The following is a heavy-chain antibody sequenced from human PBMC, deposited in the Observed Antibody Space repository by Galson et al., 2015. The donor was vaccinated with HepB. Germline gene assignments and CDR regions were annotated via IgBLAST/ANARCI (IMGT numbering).Heavy chain of an antibody. J-gene: IGHJ4*02. Sequence: SLRLSCAASGFTFSSYAMSWVRQAPGKGLEWVSAISGSGGSTYYADSVKGRFTISRDNSKNTLYLQMNSLRAEDTAVYYCAKGRVVVIAFDYWGQGTLVTVSS. CDR1: GFTFSSYA. CDR3: AKGRVVVIAFDY. CDR2: ISGSGGST. D-gene: IGHD3-22*01. V-gene: IGHV3-23*01.